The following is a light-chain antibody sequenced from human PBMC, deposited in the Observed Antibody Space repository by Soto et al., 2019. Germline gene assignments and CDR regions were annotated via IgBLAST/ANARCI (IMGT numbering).Light chain of an antibody. V-gene: IGKV3-20*01. CDR1: QTVNSDY. Sequence: EIVLTQSPGTLSFSPLERSTLSCRASQTVNSDYLTWYQQKPGQAPRLLIYAASSGATGIPDRFSGSGSETDFTLTINRLEPEDFAVYYCQYYGNSRITFGQGTRLEIK. CDR3: QYYGNSRIT. CDR2: AAS. J-gene: IGKJ5*01.